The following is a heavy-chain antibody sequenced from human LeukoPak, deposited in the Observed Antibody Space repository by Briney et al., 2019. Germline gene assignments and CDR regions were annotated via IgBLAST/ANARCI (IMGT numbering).Heavy chain of an antibody. CDR3: ARDAYCSSTSCYFDAFDI. D-gene: IGHD2-2*01. CDR1: GYTFTGYY. J-gene: IGHJ3*02. CDR2: INPNSGGT. V-gene: IGHV1-2*02. Sequence: ASVKVSCKAPGYTFTGYYMHWVRQAPGQGLEWMGWINPNSGGTNYAQKFQGRVTMTRDTSISTAYMELSRLRSDDTAVYYCARDAYCSSTSCYFDAFDIWGQGTMVTVSS.